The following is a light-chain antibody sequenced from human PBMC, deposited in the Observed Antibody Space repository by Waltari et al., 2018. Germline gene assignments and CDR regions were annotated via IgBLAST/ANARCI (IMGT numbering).Light chain of an antibody. CDR3: TSYAGSNILV. V-gene: IGLV2-8*01. Sequence: QSALTQPPSASGSPGQSVTISCTGTSSDVGGHTFLSWYQQHPGKVPKLMIHEVSKRPSGVPDRFSGSKSGDTASLTVSGLQAEDEADYYCTSYAGSNILVFGGGTKLTVL. CDR2: EVS. J-gene: IGLJ2*01. CDR1: SSDVGGHTF.